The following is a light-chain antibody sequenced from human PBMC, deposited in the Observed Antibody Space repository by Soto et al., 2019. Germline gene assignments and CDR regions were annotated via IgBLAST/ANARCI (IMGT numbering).Light chain of an antibody. CDR1: QSISSY. CDR2: AAS. J-gene: IGKJ4*01. Sequence: DSQMTQSPSSLSASVGDRVTITCRASQSISSYLHWYQQKPGKAPKLLIYAASSLQSGVPSRFSGNGSGTDFTLTISSLQPEDFATYYCQQSYSTPRSFGGGTKVEIK. CDR3: QQSYSTPRS. V-gene: IGKV1-39*01.